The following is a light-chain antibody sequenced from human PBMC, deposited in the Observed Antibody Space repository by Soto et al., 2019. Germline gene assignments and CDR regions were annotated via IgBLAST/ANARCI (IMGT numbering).Light chain of an antibody. CDR3: NSYTTSNTLI. J-gene: IGLJ2*01. V-gene: IGLV2-14*01. Sequence: QSVLTQPASVSGSPGQSITIYCTGTSSDVGAYNYVSWYQQHPGKVPKLIIYDVTSRPSGVSDRFSGSKSGNTASLTISGLQAEDEADYYCNSYTTSNTLIFGGGTKLTVL. CDR1: SSDVGAYNY. CDR2: DVT.